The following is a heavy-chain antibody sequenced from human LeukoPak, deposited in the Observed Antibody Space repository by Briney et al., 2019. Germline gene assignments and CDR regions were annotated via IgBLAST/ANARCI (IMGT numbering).Heavy chain of an antibody. J-gene: IGHJ4*02. V-gene: IGHV3-33*01. D-gene: IGHD3-9*01. CDR2: IWYDGSTK. Sequence: GGSLRLSCAASGLTFSSYGMHWVRQAPGKGLEWVAVIWYDGSTKYYADSVKGRFTISRDNSKNTLYLQINSLRAEDTAVYYCATFDYSSDYWGQGTLVTVSS. CDR3: ATFDYSSDY. CDR1: GLTFSSYG.